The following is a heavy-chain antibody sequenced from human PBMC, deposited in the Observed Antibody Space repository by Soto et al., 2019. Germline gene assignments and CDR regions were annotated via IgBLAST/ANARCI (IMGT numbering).Heavy chain of an antibody. CDR3: ARDGEGYYYGSGSPHDPYGMDV. Sequence: ASVKVSCKASGYTFTSYAMHWVRQAPGQRLEWMGWINAGNGNTKYSQKFQGRVTITRDTSASTAYMELSSLRSEDTAVYYCARDGEGYYYGSGSPHDPYGMDVWGQGTTVTVSS. V-gene: IGHV1-3*01. D-gene: IGHD3-10*01. CDR1: GYTFTSYA. CDR2: INAGNGNT. J-gene: IGHJ6*02.